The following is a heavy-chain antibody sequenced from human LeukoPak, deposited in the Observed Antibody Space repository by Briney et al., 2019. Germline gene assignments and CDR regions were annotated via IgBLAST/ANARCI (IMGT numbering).Heavy chain of an antibody. CDR1: GASISGSY. J-gene: IGHJ4*02. V-gene: IGHV4-59*01. Sequence: SETLSLTCTVSGASISGSYWSWIRQPPGKGLEWIGYIRYSGSTNYAPSLRSRLTISVDTSKNQFSLKLSSVPAADTAVYYCARGAFSNYVYFDYWGQGTLLTVSS. D-gene: IGHD4-11*01. CDR3: ARGAFSNYVYFDY. CDR2: IRYSGST.